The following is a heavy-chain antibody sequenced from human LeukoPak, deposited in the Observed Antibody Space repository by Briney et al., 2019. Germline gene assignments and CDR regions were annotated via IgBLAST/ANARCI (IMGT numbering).Heavy chain of an antibody. Sequence: SETLSLTCTVSGGSISSGGYYWSWIRQHPGKGLEWIGYIYYSGSTYYNPSLKSRVIISVDTSKNQFSLKLSSVTAADTAVYYCARVPNFYGDPYYFDYWGQGTLVTVSS. D-gene: IGHD4-17*01. CDR2: IYYSGST. J-gene: IGHJ4*02. V-gene: IGHV4-31*03. CDR1: GGSISSGGYY. CDR3: ARVPNFYGDPYYFDY.